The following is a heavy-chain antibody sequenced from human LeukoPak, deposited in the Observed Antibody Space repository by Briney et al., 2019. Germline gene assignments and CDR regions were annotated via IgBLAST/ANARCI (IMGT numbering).Heavy chain of an antibody. V-gene: IGHV4-59*01. CDR2: IYYSGST. J-gene: IGHJ5*02. D-gene: IGHD5-12*01. Sequence: SETLSLTCTVSGGSISSYYWSWIRQPPGKGLEWIGYIYYSGSTNYNPSLKSRVTISVDTSKNQFSLKLSSVTAADTAVYYCARVDPYIVATGNWFDPWGQGTLVTISS. CDR1: GGSISSYY. CDR3: ARVDPYIVATGNWFDP.